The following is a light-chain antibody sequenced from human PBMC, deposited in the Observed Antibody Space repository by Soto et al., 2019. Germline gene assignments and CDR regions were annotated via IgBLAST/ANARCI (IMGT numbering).Light chain of an antibody. CDR1: QSVDTTF. V-gene: IGKV3-20*01. Sequence: EIVLTQSPGSLSLSPGQRATLSCRASQSVDTTFFAWYQKKPGPAPRLLIQGESKRPTGIPDRFSGSGSGKDVTRIISRLEPEDFAVYYCQQYMSSVTFGQGTKVEIK. CDR3: QQYMSSVT. J-gene: IGKJ1*01. CDR2: GES.